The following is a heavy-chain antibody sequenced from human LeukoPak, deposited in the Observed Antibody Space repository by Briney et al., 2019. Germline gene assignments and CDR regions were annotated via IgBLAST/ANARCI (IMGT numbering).Heavy chain of an antibody. CDR2: INHSGST. CDR3: ARGLLTGTTINWFDP. D-gene: IGHD1-7*01. Sequence: PSETLSLTCAVYGGSFSGYYWSWIRQPPGKGLEWMGEINHSGSTNYNPSLKSRVSISVDTSKNQFSLKLSSVTAADTAVYYCARGLLTGTTINWFDPWGQGTLVTVSS. J-gene: IGHJ5*02. V-gene: IGHV4-34*01. CDR1: GGSFSGYY.